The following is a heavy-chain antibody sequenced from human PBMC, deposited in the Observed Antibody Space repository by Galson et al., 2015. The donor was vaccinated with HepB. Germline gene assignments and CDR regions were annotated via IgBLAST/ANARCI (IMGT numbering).Heavy chain of an antibody. J-gene: IGHJ4*02. D-gene: IGHD6-19*01. V-gene: IGHV3-64*04. CDR2: ISSNGGST. CDR3: ARAPWGQWLEY. Sequence: SLRLSCAASGFTFSSYAMHWVRQAPGKGLEYVSAISSNGGSTYYADSVKGRFTISRDNSKNTLYLQMNSLRAEDTAVYYCARAPWGQWLEYWGQGTLVTVSS. CDR1: GFTFSSYA.